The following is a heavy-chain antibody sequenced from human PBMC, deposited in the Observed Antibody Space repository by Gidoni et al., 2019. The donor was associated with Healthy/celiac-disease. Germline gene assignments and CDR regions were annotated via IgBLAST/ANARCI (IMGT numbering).Heavy chain of an antibody. J-gene: IGHJ4*02. CDR3: ARDRGWGSVHYFDY. Sequence: VQLVESGGGLVKPGGSLRLSCAASGFTFRDYYMSWIRPAPGKGLGWGSYISSSGSTIYYADSVKGRFTISRDNDKNSLYLQMNSLRAEDTAVYYCARDRGWGSVHYFDYWGQGTLVTVSS. V-gene: IGHV3-11*01. D-gene: IGHD7-27*01. CDR2: ISSSGSTI. CDR1: GFTFRDYY.